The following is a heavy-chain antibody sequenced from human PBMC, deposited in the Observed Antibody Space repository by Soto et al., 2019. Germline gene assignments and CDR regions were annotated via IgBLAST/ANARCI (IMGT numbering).Heavy chain of an antibody. CDR3: AREGAHYAPLDH. Sequence: QVQLVQSEAEVKAPGASVKVSCKASGYTFTSFAIHWLRQAPGQGLEWMGWINVDNANTGYSQKFQGRFTTARDTAASTAYMELSSLTSEDTAIYYCAREGAHYAPLDHWGQGSLVTVSS. CDR2: INVDNANT. J-gene: IGHJ4*02. D-gene: IGHD4-17*01. CDR1: GYTFTSFA. V-gene: IGHV1-3*01.